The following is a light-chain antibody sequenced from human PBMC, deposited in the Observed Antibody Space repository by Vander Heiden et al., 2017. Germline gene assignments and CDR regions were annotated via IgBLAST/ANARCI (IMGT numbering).Light chain of an antibody. CDR2: AAS. J-gene: IGKJ1*01. Sequence: DIQMTQSPSSLSASVGDRVTITCRASQSIGDYLNWYQQKPGKAPNLLIYAASSLQSGVPSRFSGSGFGTDFTLTISSRQPEDFAPYYCQQSDSYPGGTIGQGTKVEIK. V-gene: IGKV1-39*01. CDR1: QSIGDY. CDR3: QQSDSYPGGT.